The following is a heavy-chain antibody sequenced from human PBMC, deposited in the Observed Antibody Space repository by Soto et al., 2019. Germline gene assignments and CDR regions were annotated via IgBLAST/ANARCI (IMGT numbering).Heavy chain of an antibody. J-gene: IGHJ6*02. D-gene: IGHD3-22*01. V-gene: IGHV3-23*01. CDR3: TGRLITDKYYYGMDV. Sequence: EVQLLESGGGLVQPGGSLRLSCAASGFTFSDYGMSWVRQAPGKGLEWVSGISGGGGTTNYADSVKGRFTISRDKSKNSLSLRMNSLRSEDPAVYYWTGRLITDKYYYGMDVWGQGTTVTVSS. CDR2: ISGGGGTT. CDR1: GFTFSDYG.